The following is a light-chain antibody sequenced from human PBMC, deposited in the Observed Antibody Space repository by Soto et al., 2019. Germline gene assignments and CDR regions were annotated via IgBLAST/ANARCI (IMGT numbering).Light chain of an antibody. J-gene: IGLJ2*01. CDR3: CSYAGSNNFVV. Sequence: QSALTQPPSASGSPGQSVTFSCTGTSSDVGGYNYVSWYQQHPGKAPKLMIYEVSKRPSGVPDRFSGSKSGNTAFLTVSGLQAEDEADYYCCSYAGSNNFVVFGGGTKLTVL. CDR1: SSDVGGYNY. V-gene: IGLV2-8*01. CDR2: EVS.